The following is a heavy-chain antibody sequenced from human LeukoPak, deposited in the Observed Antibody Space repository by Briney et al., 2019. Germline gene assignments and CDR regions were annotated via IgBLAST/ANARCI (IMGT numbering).Heavy chain of an antibody. CDR1: GFTFSSYG. D-gene: IGHD4-23*01. CDR2: IKEDGSEM. Sequence: GGSLRLSCAASGFTFSSYGMHWVRQAPGKGLEWVASIKEDGSEMYYVDSVKGRFTISRDNTKNSLYLQMNSLRAEDTAVYYCARGRRWNDYWGQGTLVTVSS. V-gene: IGHV3-7*01. CDR3: ARGRRWNDY. J-gene: IGHJ4*02.